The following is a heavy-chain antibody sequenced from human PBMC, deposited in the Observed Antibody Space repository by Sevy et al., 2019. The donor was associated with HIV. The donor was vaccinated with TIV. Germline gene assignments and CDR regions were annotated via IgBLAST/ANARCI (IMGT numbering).Heavy chain of an antibody. CDR1: GFTFSNYA. CDR3: AKARIETLLWSKGDWFDP. J-gene: IGHJ5*02. V-gene: IGHV3-64D*06. Sequence: GGSLRLSCSASGFTFSNYAMHWVRQAPGKGLEYVSGLSSDSAGSTYYADSVNGRFTISRDNSKNTLYLQMSSLRTEDTVVYYCAKARIETLLWSKGDWFDPWGQGTLVTVSS. D-gene: IGHD3-16*01. CDR2: LSSDSAGST.